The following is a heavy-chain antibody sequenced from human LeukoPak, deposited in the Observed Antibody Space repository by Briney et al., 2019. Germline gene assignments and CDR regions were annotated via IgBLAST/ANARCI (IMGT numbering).Heavy chain of an antibody. CDR1: SGSFSGYY. CDR3: ARGLDNWNVYIFDY. CDR2: INHSGST. J-gene: IGHJ4*02. Sequence: PSETLSLTCAVYSGSFSGYYWSWIRQPPGKVLEWIGEINHSGSTNYNPSLKSRVTISVDTSKNQFSLKLSSVTAADTAVYYCARGLDNWNVYIFDYWGLGTLVTVSS. V-gene: IGHV4-34*01. D-gene: IGHD1-20*01.